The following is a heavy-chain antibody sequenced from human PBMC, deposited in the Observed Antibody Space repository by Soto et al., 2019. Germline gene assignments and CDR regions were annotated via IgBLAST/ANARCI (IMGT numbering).Heavy chain of an antibody. CDR1: GGTFSSYT. D-gene: IGHD3-9*01. CDR3: ARVDDILTGYYNPVTWFDP. J-gene: IGHJ5*02. V-gene: IGHV1-69*02. Sequence: QVQLVQSGAEVKKPGSSVKVSCKASGGTFSSYTISWVRQAPGQGLEWMGRIIPILGIANYAQKFQGRVTITADKXXSXAXTELSSLRSEDTAVYYCARVDDILTGYYNPVTWFDPWGQGPLVTVSS. CDR2: IIPILGIA.